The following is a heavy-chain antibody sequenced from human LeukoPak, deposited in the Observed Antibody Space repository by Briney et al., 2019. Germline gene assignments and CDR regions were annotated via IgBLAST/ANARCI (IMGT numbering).Heavy chain of an antibody. V-gene: IGHV3-53*01. CDR1: GFTVSSNY. CDR2: IYSGGST. J-gene: IGHJ4*02. D-gene: IGHD1-26*01. CDR3: ASTSGSYSGRIGY. Sequence: PGGSLRLSCAASGFTVSSNYMSWVRQAPGKGLEWVSVIYSGGSTYYADSVKGRFTISRDNSENTLYLQMNSLRAEDTAVYYCASTSGSYSGRIGYWGQGTLVTVSS.